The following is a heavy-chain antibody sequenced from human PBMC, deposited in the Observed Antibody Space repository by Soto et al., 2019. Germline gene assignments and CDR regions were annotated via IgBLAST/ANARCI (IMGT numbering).Heavy chain of an antibody. CDR1: GFSLNTGGLG. CDR3: IHSRCGGDGLRSYSSHYYDGLDV. Sequence: QITLKESGPTLVKPTQTLTLTCSVSGFSLNTGGLGVGWIRQPPGKALEWLALIYWDDDKRYSPSLRNRLSISKDTSNNLVVVTMNNMDPVDTATYYCIHSRCGGDGLRSYSSHYYDGLDVWGQGTTVTVSS. V-gene: IGHV2-5*02. D-gene: IGHD2-21*02. J-gene: IGHJ6*02. CDR2: IYWDDDK.